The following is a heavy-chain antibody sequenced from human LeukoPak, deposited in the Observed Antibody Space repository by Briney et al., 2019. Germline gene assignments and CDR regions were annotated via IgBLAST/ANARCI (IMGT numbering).Heavy chain of an antibody. Sequence: GGSLRLSCAASGGTFSSYEMNWVRQAPGKGLEWVSYISSSGSTIYYADSVKGRFTISRDNAKNSLYLQMNSLRAEDTAVYYCARESYDSSGYYIFFDYWGQGTLVTVSS. CDR3: ARESYDSSGYYIFFDY. J-gene: IGHJ4*02. D-gene: IGHD3-22*01. V-gene: IGHV3-48*03. CDR2: ISSSGSTI. CDR1: GGTFSSYE.